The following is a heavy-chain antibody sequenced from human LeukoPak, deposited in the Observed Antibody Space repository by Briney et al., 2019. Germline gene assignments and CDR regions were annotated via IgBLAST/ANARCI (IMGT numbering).Heavy chain of an antibody. J-gene: IGHJ3*02. CDR1: GFTFSSSA. D-gene: IGHD2-15*01. V-gene: IGHV3-30-3*01. CDR2: ISYDGSSK. Sequence: GGSLKLSCEASGFTFSSSAMYWVRQAPGQGLEWVAFISYDGSSKDCADSVKGRFTISRDNSKNTLYVQMNSLRPEDTAVYYCATDATGAFDIWGQGTLVTVSS. CDR3: ATDATGAFDI.